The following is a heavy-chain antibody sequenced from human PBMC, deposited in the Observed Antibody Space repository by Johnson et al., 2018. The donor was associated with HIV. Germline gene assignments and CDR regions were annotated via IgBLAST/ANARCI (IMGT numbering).Heavy chain of an antibody. D-gene: IGHD2-8*02. CDR3: ARDDLRDTGAFDI. V-gene: IGHV3-30*03. Sequence: QVQLVESGGGVVQPGRSLRLSCAASGFTFSSYGMHWVRQAPGKGLEWVAVISYDGSNKYYADSVKGRFTISRDNSKNTLYLQMNSLRAEDTAVYYCARDDLRDTGAFDIWGQGTMVTVSS. CDR1: GFTFSSYG. J-gene: IGHJ3*02. CDR2: ISYDGSNK.